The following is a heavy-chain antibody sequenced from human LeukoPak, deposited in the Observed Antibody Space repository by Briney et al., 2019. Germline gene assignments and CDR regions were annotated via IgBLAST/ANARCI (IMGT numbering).Heavy chain of an antibody. CDR3: AKDEETVVKGSRDAFDI. CDR2: ISGSGGST. Sequence: QSGGSLRLSCAASGFTFSSYAMSWVRQAPGKGLEWVSAISGSGGSTYYADSVKGRFTISRDNSKNTLYLQMNSLRAEDTAVYYCAKDEETVVKGSRDAFDIWGQGTMVTVSS. D-gene: IGHD3-22*01. V-gene: IGHV3-23*01. CDR1: GFTFSSYA. J-gene: IGHJ3*02.